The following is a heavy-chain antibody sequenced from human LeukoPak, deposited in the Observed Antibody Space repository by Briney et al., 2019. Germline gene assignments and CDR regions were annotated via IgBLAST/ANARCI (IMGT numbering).Heavy chain of an antibody. CDR1: GFTFSSYS. CDR3: ARDADPPGSLDV. CDR2: ISSSSSYI. Sequence: PGGSLRLSCAASGFTFSSYSMNWVRQAPGKGLEWVSSISSSSSYIYYAGSVKGRFTISRDNAKNSLYLQMNSLRAEDTAVYYCARDADPPGSLDVWGQGTTVTVSS. D-gene: IGHD3-10*01. J-gene: IGHJ6*02. V-gene: IGHV3-21*01.